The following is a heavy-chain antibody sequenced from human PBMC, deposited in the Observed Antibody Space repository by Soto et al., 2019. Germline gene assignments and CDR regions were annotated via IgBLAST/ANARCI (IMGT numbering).Heavy chain of an antibody. CDR3: ARSFYSPSWFDY. J-gene: IGHJ4*02. CDR1: GYTFTSYW. D-gene: IGHD5-18*01. Sequence: ASVKVSCKASGYTFTSYWIGWVRQMPGKGLEWMGIIYPGDSDTRYSPSFQGQVTISADKSISTAYLQWSSLKASDTAMYYCARSFYSPSWFDYWGQGTLVTVSS. CDR2: IYPGDSDT. V-gene: IGHV5-51*01.